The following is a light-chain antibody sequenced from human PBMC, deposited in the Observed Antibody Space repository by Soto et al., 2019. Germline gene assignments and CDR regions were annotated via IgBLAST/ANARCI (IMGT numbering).Light chain of an antibody. J-gene: IGKJ2*01. CDR3: QHRSSYPEGYP. V-gene: IGKV3-11*01. CDR2: DAS. Sequence: EIVLTQSPATLSLSPGERATLSCRASQSISIYLAWYQQKPGQAPRLLIYDASKRAPGIPARFSGSGSWTDFTLTISSLEPEDFAVYYCQHRSSYPEGYPFGQGTKLEIK. CDR1: QSISIY.